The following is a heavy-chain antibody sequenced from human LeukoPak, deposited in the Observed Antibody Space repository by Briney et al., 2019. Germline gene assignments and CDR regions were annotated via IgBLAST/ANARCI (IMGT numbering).Heavy chain of an antibody. CDR3: ARRRDGYIHYWYFDL. V-gene: IGHV4-4*07. J-gene: IGHJ2*01. CDR1: DGSTSSYH. Sequence: SETLSLTCTVSDGSTSSYHWSWIRQSAGKGLEWIGRIYSSGSTNYNPSLKSRVTMSVDTSKNQFSLKLSSVTAADTAVYYCARRRDGYIHYWYFDLWGRGTLVTVSS. D-gene: IGHD5-24*01. CDR2: IYSSGST.